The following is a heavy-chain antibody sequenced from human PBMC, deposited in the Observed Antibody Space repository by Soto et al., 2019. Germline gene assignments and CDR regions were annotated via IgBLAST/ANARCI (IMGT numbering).Heavy chain of an antibody. Sequence: QVQLVQSGAEVKKPGASVKVSCKASGYTFTSYAMHWVRQAPGQRLEWMGGINAGNGNTKYSQKFQGRVTITRETSASTDYMGLSSLRSEDTDVYYCSRRRVTIFGVVPKRWFDHRGQGTLVTVSS. CDR1: GYTFTSYA. CDR2: INAGNGNT. CDR3: SRRRVTIFGVVPKRWFDH. J-gene: IGHJ5*02. V-gene: IGHV1-3*01. D-gene: IGHD3-3*01.